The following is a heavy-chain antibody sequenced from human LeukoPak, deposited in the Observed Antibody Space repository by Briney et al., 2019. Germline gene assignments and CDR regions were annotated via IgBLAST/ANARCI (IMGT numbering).Heavy chain of an antibody. V-gene: IGHV3-7*01. J-gene: IGHJ4*02. CDR3: ARASAVAGTRDY. D-gene: IGHD6-19*01. CDR1: GFSFSSYW. CDR2: IKQDGSDK. Sequence: GGSLRLSCTASGFSFSSYWMSWVRQAPGKGLEWVANIKQDGSDKYYVDSVKGRFTISRDNAKNPLCLQMNSLRAEDSALYYCARASAVAGTRDYWGQGTLVTVSS.